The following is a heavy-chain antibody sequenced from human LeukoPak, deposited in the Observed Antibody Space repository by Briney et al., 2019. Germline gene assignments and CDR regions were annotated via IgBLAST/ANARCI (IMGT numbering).Heavy chain of an antibody. Sequence: GGSLRLSCAASGFTVSSNYMSWVRQAPGKGLEWVSVIYSGGSTYYADSVKGRFTISRDNSKNTLYLQMNSLRAEDTAVYYCATVEVWQWLVHAFDIWGQGTMVTVSS. D-gene: IGHD6-19*01. CDR1: GFTVSSNY. CDR3: ATVEVWQWLVHAFDI. V-gene: IGHV3-53*01. J-gene: IGHJ3*02. CDR2: IYSGGST.